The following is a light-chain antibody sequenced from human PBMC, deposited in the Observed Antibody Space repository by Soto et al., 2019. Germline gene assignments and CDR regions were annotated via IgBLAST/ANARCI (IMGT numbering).Light chain of an antibody. Sequence: IQMTQSPSSLSASVGDRVTITCRASQSISSYLNWFQQKPGKAPKLLIYAASSLQGGVPSRFSGSGSGTDFTLTVSSLQPEDFVTYYCQQGYSTPITFGQGTRLEIK. J-gene: IGKJ5*01. CDR2: AAS. CDR1: QSISSY. CDR3: QQGYSTPIT. V-gene: IGKV1-39*01.